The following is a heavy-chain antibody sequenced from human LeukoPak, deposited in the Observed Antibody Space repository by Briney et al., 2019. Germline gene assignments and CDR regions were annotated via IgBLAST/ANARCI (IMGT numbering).Heavy chain of an antibody. D-gene: IGHD3-22*01. CDR1: GFTFSSYS. CDR2: ISSSSSYI. V-gene: IGHV3-21*01. CDR3: ARDPRYYYDSSGYYYPYYFDY. Sequence: GGSLRLSCAASGFTFSSYSMNWVRQAPGKGLEWVSSISSSSSYIYYADSVKGRFTISRDNGKNSLYLQMNSLRAEDTAVYYCARDPRYYYDSSGYYYPYYFDYWGQGTLVTVSS. J-gene: IGHJ4*02.